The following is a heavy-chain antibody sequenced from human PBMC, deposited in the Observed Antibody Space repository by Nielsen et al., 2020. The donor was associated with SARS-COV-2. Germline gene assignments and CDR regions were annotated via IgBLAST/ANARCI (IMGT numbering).Heavy chain of an antibody. V-gene: IGHV3-30*18. CDR1: GFTFSSYG. CDR2: ISYDGSNK. Sequence: GGSLRLSCAASGFTFSSYGMHWVRQAPGKGLEWVAVISYDGSNKYYADSVKGRFTISRDNSKNTLYLQMNSLRAEDTAVYYCAKGLGVGGYYYYYGMDVWGQGTTVTVSS. CDR3: AKGLGVGGYYYYYGMDV. D-gene: IGHD2-15*01. J-gene: IGHJ6*02.